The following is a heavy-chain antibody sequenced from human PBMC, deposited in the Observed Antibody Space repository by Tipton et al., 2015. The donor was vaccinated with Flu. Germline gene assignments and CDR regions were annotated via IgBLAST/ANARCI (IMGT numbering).Heavy chain of an antibody. CDR3: ARVTYYYDSSGYYYLGGFDY. D-gene: IGHD3-22*01. V-gene: IGHV4-61*02. CDR1: AGSISSSDYY. CDR2: IYTSGST. J-gene: IGHJ4*02. Sequence: TLSLTCTVSAGSISSSDYYWGWIRQPPGKGLEWIGRIYTSGSTNYNPSLKSRVTISVDTSKNQFSLKLSSVTAADTAVYYCARVTYYYDSSGYYYLGGFDYWGQGTLVTVSS.